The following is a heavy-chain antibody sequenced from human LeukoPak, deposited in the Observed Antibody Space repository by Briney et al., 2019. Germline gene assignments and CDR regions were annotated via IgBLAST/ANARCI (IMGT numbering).Heavy chain of an antibody. J-gene: IGHJ4*02. Sequence: GGSLRLSCAASGFTFSSYSMNWVRQAPGKGLEWVSSISSSSSYIYYADSVKGRITISTDNAKNSLYLQMNSLRAEDTAVYYCARDVIAAASFDYWGQGTLVTVSS. CDR2: ISSSSSYI. CDR1: GFTFSSYS. D-gene: IGHD6-13*01. CDR3: ARDVIAAASFDY. V-gene: IGHV3-21*01.